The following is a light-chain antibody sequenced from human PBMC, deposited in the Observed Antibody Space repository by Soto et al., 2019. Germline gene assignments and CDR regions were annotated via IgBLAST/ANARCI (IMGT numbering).Light chain of an antibody. V-gene: IGLV2-11*01. CDR1: SSDVCRYNY. CDR2: DVN. CDR3: CSVAGRSV. J-gene: IGLJ1*01. Sequence: QSALTQPRSVSGSPGQSVTISCTGTSSDVCRYNYVSWYQQHPGRAPKFMIYDVNKRPSGVPDRFSGSKSGNTASLTISGLQAEDEADYYCCSVAGRSVFGTGAKLTVL.